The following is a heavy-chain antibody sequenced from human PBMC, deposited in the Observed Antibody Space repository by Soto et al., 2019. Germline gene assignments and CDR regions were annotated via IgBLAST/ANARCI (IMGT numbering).Heavy chain of an antibody. CDR1: GGSISSYY. V-gene: IGHV4-4*07. D-gene: IGHD3-10*01. J-gene: IGHJ6*02. Sequence: RTSETLSLTCTVSGGSISSYYWSWIRQPAGKGLEWIGRIYTSGSTNYNPSLKSRVTMSVDTSKNQFSLKLSSVTAADTAVYYCARGRGDGSGSYYYGMDVWGQGTTVTVSS. CDR3: ARGRGDGSGSYYYGMDV. CDR2: IYTSGST.